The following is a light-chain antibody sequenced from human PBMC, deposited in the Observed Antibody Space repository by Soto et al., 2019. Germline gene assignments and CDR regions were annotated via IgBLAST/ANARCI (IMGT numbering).Light chain of an antibody. J-gene: IGKJ4*01. CDR2: TSS. V-gene: IGKV1-39*01. Sequence: IEMTQSPASLSASVGDRVTITCRASQTIATYLNWFQHKSGRAPKLLIYTSSSVNSGVSSRFRGSGSGTDFTLTINDVQPEDSATCYCQQSYSSLVTFGAGTKVDI. CDR3: QQSYSSLVT. CDR1: QTIATY.